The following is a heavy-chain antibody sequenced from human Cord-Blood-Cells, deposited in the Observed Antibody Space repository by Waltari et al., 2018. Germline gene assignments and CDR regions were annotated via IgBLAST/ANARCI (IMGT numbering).Heavy chain of an antibody. Sequence: QVQLQESGPGLVKPSETLSLTCTVSGGSISSYYWSWIRQPAGKGLEGIGRIYTSGSTTYNPSLKSRVTMSVDTSKNQFSLKLSSVTAADTAVYYCAREAYYDFWSGYYDYYYYMDVWGKGTTVTVSS. CDR1: GGSISSYY. CDR3: AREAYYDFWSGYYDYYYYMDV. D-gene: IGHD3-3*01. V-gene: IGHV4-4*07. J-gene: IGHJ6*03. CDR2: IYTSGST.